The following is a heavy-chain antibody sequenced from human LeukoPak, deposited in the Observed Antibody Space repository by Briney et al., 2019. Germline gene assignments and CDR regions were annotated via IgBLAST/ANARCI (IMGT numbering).Heavy chain of an antibody. J-gene: IGHJ4*02. CDR3: ARVTYDPASP. D-gene: IGHD2-15*01. Sequence: SETLSLTCAVSGYSINSGYHWGWIRQPPGKGLEWIATIYQSVATYYNPSLQSRVIMSIDTSNNQFSQSLASVTAADTAMYYCARVTYDPASPWGQGTLVTVSS. CDR2: IYQSVAT. CDR1: GYSINSGYH. V-gene: IGHV4-38-2*01.